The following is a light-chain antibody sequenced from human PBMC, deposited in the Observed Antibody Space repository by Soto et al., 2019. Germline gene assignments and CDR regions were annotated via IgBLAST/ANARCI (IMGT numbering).Light chain of an antibody. V-gene: IGKV1-6*02. Sequence: AIQMTQSPSSLSASVGDRITITCRASQDIKNDLTWHQQKPGKAPKLLIYDASTLQSGVPPRFSGSGSGTDFTFTISRLQPEDIATYYCQQYENLPTFGQGTRLEIK. J-gene: IGKJ5*01. CDR3: QQYENLPT. CDR2: DAS. CDR1: QDIKND.